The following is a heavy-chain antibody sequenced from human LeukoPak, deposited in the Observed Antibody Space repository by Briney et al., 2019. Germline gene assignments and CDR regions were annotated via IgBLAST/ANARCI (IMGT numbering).Heavy chain of an antibody. CDR2: IWSDGNNK. J-gene: IGHJ3*02. CDR3: VKERGPFDAFDI. V-gene: IGHV3-33*06. Sequence: PGGSLRLSCAATGFTSSTYGMHWVRQAPGKGLEWVAVIWSDGNNKFYADSVKGRFTFSRDNSRNTLSLQMNSLRAEDTAVYYCVKERGPFDAFDIWGQGTMVTVSS. CDR1: GFTSSTYG.